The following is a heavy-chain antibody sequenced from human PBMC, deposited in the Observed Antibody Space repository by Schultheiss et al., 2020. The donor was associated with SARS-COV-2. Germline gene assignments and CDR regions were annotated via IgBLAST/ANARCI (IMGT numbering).Heavy chain of an antibody. CDR1: GFTFSSYD. Sequence: GGSLRLSCAASGFTFSSYDMHWVRQATGKGLEWVSAIGTAGDTYYQGSVKGRFTISRENAKNSLYLQMNSLRAEDTAVYYCARDSGVTSYYDNDAFDIWGQGTMVTVSS. D-gene: IGHD3-22*01. V-gene: IGHV3-13*01. CDR2: IGTAGDT. J-gene: IGHJ3*02. CDR3: ARDSGVTSYYDNDAFDI.